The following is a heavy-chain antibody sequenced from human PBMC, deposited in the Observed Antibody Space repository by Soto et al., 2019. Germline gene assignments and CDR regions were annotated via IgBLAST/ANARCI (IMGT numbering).Heavy chain of an antibody. D-gene: IGHD6-13*01. V-gene: IGHV1-18*01. CDR1: GYTFTSYG. Sequence: QVQLVQSGAEMKKPGASVKVSCKASGYTFTSYGISWVRQAPGQGLEWMGWISAYNGNTNYAQKLQGRVTMTTDTXXSTAYMELRSLRSDDTAVYYCAREVPAAGTNWFDPWGQGTLVTVSS. CDR2: ISAYNGNT. CDR3: AREVPAAGTNWFDP. J-gene: IGHJ5*02.